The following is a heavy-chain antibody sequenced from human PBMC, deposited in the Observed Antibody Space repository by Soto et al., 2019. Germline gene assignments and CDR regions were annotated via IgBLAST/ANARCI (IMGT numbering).Heavy chain of an antibody. CDR2: INSDGSST. CDR3: ARGYDYSWGRYRYSAFDI. V-gene: IGHV3-74*01. Sequence: EVQLVESGGGLVQPGGSLRLYCAASGFTFSSYWMHWVRQAPGTGLVWVSRINSDGSSTSYADSVKGRFTISRDNANKKLYMQMNCLRAEGMAVYYCARGYDYSWGRYRYSAFDIWGQGTMVTVSS. CDR1: GFTFSSYW. J-gene: IGHJ3*02. D-gene: IGHD3-16*02.